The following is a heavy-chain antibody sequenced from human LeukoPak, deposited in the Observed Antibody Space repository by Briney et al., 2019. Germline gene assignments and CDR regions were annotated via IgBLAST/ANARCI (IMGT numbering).Heavy chain of an antibody. D-gene: IGHD2-2*01. CDR1: GGSISSRSYY. V-gene: IGHV4-39*02. CDR3: AKTFCSSITCPLDY. CDR2: IYYSGTT. Sequence: SETLSLTCTVSGGSISSRSYYWGWIRQPPGKGLEWIASIYYSGTTYYNPSLKSRVTISVDTSKNHFSLKLSSVAAADTAVYYCAKTFCSSITCPLDYWGQGTLSPSPQ. J-gene: IGHJ4*02.